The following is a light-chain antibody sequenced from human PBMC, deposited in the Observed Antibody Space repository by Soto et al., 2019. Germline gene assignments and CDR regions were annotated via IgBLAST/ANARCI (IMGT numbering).Light chain of an antibody. V-gene: IGLV2-14*01. J-gene: IGLJ3*02. Sequence: QSALTQPASVSGSPGQSITISCTGTSSDVGGYNYVSWYQQYPGKAPKLMIFDVSNRPSGVSDRFSGSKSGSTAFLTISGLQAEDEADYYCSSYTSSSTRLFGGGTKLTV. CDR2: DVS. CDR1: SSDVGGYNY. CDR3: SSYTSSSTRL.